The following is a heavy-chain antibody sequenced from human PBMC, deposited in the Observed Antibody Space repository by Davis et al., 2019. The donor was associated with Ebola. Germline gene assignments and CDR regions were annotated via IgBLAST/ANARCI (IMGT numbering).Heavy chain of an antibody. J-gene: IGHJ4*02. CDR2: ISSSGTYI. Sequence: GESLKISCAASGFSVSMYSLNWVRQAPGKGLEWVSSISSSGTYINYVDSVKGRITISRDNAKNSSYLQMNSLRAEDTAVYYCASGIIAAAPDYWGQGTRVTVSS. CDR1: GFSVSMYS. CDR3: ASGIIAAAPDY. D-gene: IGHD6-13*01. V-gene: IGHV3-21*06.